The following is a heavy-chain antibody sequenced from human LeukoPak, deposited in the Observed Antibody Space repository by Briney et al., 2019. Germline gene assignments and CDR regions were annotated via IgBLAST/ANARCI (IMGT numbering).Heavy chain of an antibody. CDR2: INYSGST. J-gene: IGHJ4*02. D-gene: IGHD3-3*01. CDR3: ARAAFGVVTLDY. CDR1: GGSFSGYY. V-gene: IGHV4-34*01. Sequence: TSETLSLTCAVYGGSFSGYYWSWIRQPPGKGLEWIGEINYSGSTNYNPSLKSRVTMSVDTSKNQFSLKVTSVTAADTAVYYCARAAFGVVTLDYWGRGALVTVSS.